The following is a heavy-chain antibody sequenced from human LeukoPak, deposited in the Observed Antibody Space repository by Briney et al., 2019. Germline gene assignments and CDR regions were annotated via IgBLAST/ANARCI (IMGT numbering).Heavy chain of an antibody. D-gene: IGHD3-10*01. Sequence: SETLSLTCTVSGGSISSYYWSWIRQPPGKGLEWIGYIYYSGSTNYDPSLKSRVTISVDTSKNQFSLKLSSVTAADTAVYYCARGPRAGRMVRGKGWFDPWGQGTLVTVSS. J-gene: IGHJ5*02. V-gene: IGHV4-59*12. CDR3: ARGPRAGRMVRGKGWFDP. CDR2: IYYSGST. CDR1: GGSISSYY.